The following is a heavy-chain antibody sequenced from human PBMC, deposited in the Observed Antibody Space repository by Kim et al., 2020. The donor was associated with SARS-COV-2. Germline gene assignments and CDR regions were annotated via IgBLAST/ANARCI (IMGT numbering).Heavy chain of an antibody. CDR1: GGSISSSSYY. Sequence: SETLSLTCTVSGGSISSSSYYWGWIRQPPGKGLEWIGSIYYSGSTYYNPSLKSRVTISVDTSKNQFSLKLSSVTAADTAVYYCASPEGGNYWGQGTLVTVSS. CDR2: IYYSGST. J-gene: IGHJ4*02. CDR3: ASPEGGNY. V-gene: IGHV4-39*01. D-gene: IGHD3-16*01.